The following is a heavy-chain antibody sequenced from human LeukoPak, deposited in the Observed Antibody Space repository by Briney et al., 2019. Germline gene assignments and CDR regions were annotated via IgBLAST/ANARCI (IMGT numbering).Heavy chain of an antibody. Sequence: PGGSLRLSCAASGFTISSYCMAWVRQAPGKGLEWVSVIYHSGNTDYADSVKGRFTISRDNSKNTVYLQMSSLRAEDTAVYYCARVRVTGYSNFAYWGQGTLVTVSS. J-gene: IGHJ4*02. V-gene: IGHV3-53*01. CDR2: IYHSGNT. CDR1: GFTISSYC. D-gene: IGHD3-9*01. CDR3: ARVRVTGYSNFAY.